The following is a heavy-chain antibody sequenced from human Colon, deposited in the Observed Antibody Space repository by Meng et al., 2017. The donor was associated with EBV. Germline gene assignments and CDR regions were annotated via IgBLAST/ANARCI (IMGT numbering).Heavy chain of an antibody. CDR3: ARVPTTGYKDH. J-gene: IGHJ4*02. D-gene: IGHD3-9*01. CDR1: GGSFSGYV. Sequence: LQQFGAGLFKPAETLSRPCTVNGGSFSGYVWSWVRQPPGKGMEWIGEVSHPGSANYNPSLKSRVTISVDASEKQFSLRLTSVTAADSAVYYCARVPTTGYKDHWGQGTLVTVSS. CDR2: VSHPGSA. V-gene: IGHV4-34*01.